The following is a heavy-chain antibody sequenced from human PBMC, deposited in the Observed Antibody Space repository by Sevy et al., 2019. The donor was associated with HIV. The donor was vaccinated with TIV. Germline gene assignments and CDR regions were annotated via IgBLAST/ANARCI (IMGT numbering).Heavy chain of an antibody. V-gene: IGHV4-59*01. D-gene: IGHD3-16*01. CDR3: TRGGVRD. CDR2: IYYTGST. Sequence: SQTLSLTCTVSGGSINSYYWSWIRQPPGKGLEWIGYIYYTGSTNYNPSLKSRVTISVDTSKNQFSLKLSSVTAADTAVYYCTRGGVRDWGQGTLVTVSS. J-gene: IGHJ4*02. CDR1: GGSINSYY.